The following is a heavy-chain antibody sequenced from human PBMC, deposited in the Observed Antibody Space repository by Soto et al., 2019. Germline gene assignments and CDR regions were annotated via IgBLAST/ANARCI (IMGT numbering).Heavy chain of an antibody. J-gene: IGHJ4*02. D-gene: IGHD1-1*01. CDR3: DPGDAYNHVWDY. CDR2: IIPIFGTA. V-gene: IGHV1-69*12. CDR1: GGTFSSYA. Sequence: QVQLVQSGAEVKKPGSSVKVSCKASGGTFSSYAISWVRQAPGQGLEWMGGIIPIFGTANYAQKFPGKVTSTADESTSTAYMELSSLRYEDTAVYYCDPGDAYNHVWDYWGQGTLVTVSS.